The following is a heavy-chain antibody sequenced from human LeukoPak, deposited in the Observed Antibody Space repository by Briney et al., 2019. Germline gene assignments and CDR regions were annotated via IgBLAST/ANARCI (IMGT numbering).Heavy chain of an antibody. J-gene: IGHJ6*03. D-gene: IGHD1-26*01. CDR1: GGSINSYY. CDR2: IYHTGSTT. CDR3: ARDRYSETPRHYYYYMDV. V-gene: IGHV4-59*01. Sequence: PSETLSLTCTVSGGSINSYYWSWVRQPPGKGLEWIGYIYHTGSTTNYNPSLKSRVTISLDTSKNQFFLKVNSVTAADTAVYYCARDRYSETPRHYYYYMDVWGKGTTVTVSS.